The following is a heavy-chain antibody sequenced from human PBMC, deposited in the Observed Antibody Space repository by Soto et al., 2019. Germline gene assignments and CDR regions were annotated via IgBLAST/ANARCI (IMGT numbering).Heavy chain of an antibody. J-gene: IGHJ4*02. CDR3: ARDPSQRQLVLSDAY. D-gene: IGHD6-13*01. CDR1: GGSISSSNW. Sequence: SETLSLTCAVSGGSISSSNWWSWVRQPPGKGLEWIGEIYHSGSTNYNPSLKSRVTISVDKSKNQFSLKLSSVTAADTAVYYCARDPSQRQLVLSDAYWGQGTLVTVSS. CDR2: IYHSGST. V-gene: IGHV4-4*02.